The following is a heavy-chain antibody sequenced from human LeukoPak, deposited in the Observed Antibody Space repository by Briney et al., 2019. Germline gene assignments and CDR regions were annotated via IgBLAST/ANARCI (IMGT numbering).Heavy chain of an antibody. CDR2: FDPEDAET. V-gene: IGHV1-24*01. J-gene: IGHJ5*02. CDR3: AIEESKSRYFDWLQT. D-gene: IGHD3-9*01. CDR1: GYTLTELS. Sequence: GASVKVSCKVSGYTLTELSMHWVRQGPGKGLEWMGGFDPEDAETIYAQKFQGRVTLTEDTSTDTAYMELSSLRSEDTAVYYCAIEESKSRYFDWLQTWGQGTLVTVPS.